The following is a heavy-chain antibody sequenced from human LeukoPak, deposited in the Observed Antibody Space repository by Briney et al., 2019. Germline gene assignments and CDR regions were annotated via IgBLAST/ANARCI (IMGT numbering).Heavy chain of an antibody. Sequence: ASVKVSCKASGYTFTGYYMHRVRQAPGQGLEWMGWINPNSGGTNYAQKFQGRVTMTTDTSISTAYMDLSRLRSDDTAVYYCARGGGGTVLYYYYYYMDVWGKGTTVTVSS. CDR2: INPNSGGT. CDR1: GYTFTGYY. V-gene: IGHV1-2*02. CDR3: ARGGGGTVLYYYYYYMDV. D-gene: IGHD4-17*01. J-gene: IGHJ6*03.